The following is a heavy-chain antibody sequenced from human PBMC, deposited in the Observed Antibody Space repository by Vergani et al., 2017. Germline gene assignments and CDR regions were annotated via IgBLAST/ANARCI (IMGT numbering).Heavy chain of an antibody. J-gene: IGHJ4*02. CDR3: ARDGGKVGYRRHNYLDF. CDR2: ISSGSTYT. D-gene: IGHD6-25*01. V-gene: IGHV3-21*06. CDR1: EFPFSTYS. Sequence: EVQLVESGGGLVKTGGSLRLSCAASEFPFSTYSMNWVRQAPGKGLEWVSSISSGSTYTFYADSVKDRFTISRDNAKSTLYLHMSSLRAEDTAIYYCARDGGKVGYRRHNYLDFWGQGTLVTVSS.